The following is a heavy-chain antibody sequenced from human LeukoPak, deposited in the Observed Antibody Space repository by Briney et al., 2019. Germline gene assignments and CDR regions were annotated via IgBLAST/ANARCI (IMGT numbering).Heavy chain of an antibody. CDR2: IAYDGGNI. D-gene: IGHD6-19*01. J-gene: IGHJ4*02. Sequence: GGSLRLSCAPSGFRIDEYAMHWVRQAPGKGLEWVAFIAYDGGNIHYADSVKGRFTISRDNSRNTLYLQMNTLIPEDTAVYYCARDPPFGSGWSQNHFDYWGQGTLVTVSS. CDR1: GFRIDEYA. V-gene: IGHV3-30*04. CDR3: ARDPPFGSGWSQNHFDY.